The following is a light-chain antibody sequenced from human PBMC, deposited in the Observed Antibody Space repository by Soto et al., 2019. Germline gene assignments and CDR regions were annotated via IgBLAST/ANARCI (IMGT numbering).Light chain of an antibody. CDR1: SSDVGGYRY. Sequence: QSALTQPASVSGSPGQSITISCTGTSSDVGGYRYVSWYQQNPGKAPKLIVYEVTYRPSGVSNRFSGSKSGNTASLTISGLQPEDEADYYCSSYTTTSTYGVFGGGTKLTVL. CDR3: SSYTTTSTYGV. CDR2: EVT. V-gene: IGLV2-14*01. J-gene: IGLJ3*02.